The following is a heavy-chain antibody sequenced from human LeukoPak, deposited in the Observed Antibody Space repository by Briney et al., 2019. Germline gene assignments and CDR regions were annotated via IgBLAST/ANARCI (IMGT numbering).Heavy chain of an antibody. CDR2: INPNSGDT. J-gene: IGHJ4*02. CDR3: ARDYCGGDCFPDY. V-gene: IGHV1-2*06. CDR1: GYTFTGYY. D-gene: IGHD2-21*02. Sequence: ASVKVSCKASGYTFTGYYVHWVRQAPGQGLEWMDRINPNSGDTNYAQKFQGRVTMTRDTSISTAYMELSRLRSDDTAVYYCARDYCGGDCFPDYWGQGTLVTVSS.